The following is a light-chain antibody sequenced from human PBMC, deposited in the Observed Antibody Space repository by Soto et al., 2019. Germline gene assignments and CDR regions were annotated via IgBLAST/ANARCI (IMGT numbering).Light chain of an antibody. Sequence: DIQMTQSPSTLSASVGDRVTITCRASQSISSWLAWYQQKPGKAPKLLIYDASYLERGVPSRFSGSESGTDFTLTISDLQPDDFATYYCKQYNSFWTFGQGTKVEI. V-gene: IGKV1-5*01. CDR2: DAS. CDR3: KQYNSFWT. CDR1: QSISSW. J-gene: IGKJ1*01.